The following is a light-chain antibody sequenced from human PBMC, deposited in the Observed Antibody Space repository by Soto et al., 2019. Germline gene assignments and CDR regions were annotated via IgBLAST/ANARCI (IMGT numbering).Light chain of an antibody. J-gene: IGKJ4*01. CDR1: QSISSY. Sequence: DIQMTHSPSSLSASVGDRVTITCRASQSISSYLNWYQQKPGKAPKLLIYAASSLQSGVPSRFSGSGSGTDFTLTISSLQPEDFATYYCQQSYSTHTFGGGTKVDIK. CDR2: AAS. V-gene: IGKV1-39*01. CDR3: QQSYSTHT.